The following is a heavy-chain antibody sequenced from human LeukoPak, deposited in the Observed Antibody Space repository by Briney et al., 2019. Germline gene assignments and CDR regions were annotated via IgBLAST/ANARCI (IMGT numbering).Heavy chain of an antibody. D-gene: IGHD3-9*01. V-gene: IGHV3-11*01. CDR1: GFTFSDYY. CDR3: ARDNDLLRYFDWPLDY. J-gene: IGHJ4*02. Sequence: GGSLRLSCAASGFTFSDYYMSWIRQAPGKGLEWVSYISSSGSTIYYADSVKGRFTISRDNAKNSLYLQMNSLRAEDTAVYYCARDNDLLRYFDWPLDYWGQGTLVTVSS. CDR2: ISSSGSTI.